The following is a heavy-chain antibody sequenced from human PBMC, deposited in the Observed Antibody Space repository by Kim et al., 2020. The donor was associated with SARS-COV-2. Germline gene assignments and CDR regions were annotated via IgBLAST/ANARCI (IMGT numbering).Heavy chain of an antibody. CDR3: ASRGYYIDF. V-gene: IGHV3-48*02. D-gene: IGHD6-13*01. CDR2: ISSTASTI. CDR1: GFTFSGYA. J-gene: IGHJ4*02. Sequence: GGSLRLSCAASGFTFSGYAMTWVRQAPGKGLEWVSFISSTASTIYYADSVEGRFTISRDNAKNSVSLQMNSLRDDDTAMYYCASRGYYIDFWGQGTLVTVSS.